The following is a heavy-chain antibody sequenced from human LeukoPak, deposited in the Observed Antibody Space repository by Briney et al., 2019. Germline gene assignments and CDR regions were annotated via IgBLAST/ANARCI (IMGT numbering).Heavy chain of an antibody. D-gene: IGHD3-22*01. CDR3: AREPLVVDDAFDI. J-gene: IGHJ3*02. V-gene: IGHV1-2*06. Sequence: ASVKVSCKASGYTFTGYYMHWVRQAPGQGLEWMGRINPNSGGTNYAQKFQGRVTMTRDTSISTAYMELSRLRSDDTAVYYCAREPLVVDDAFDIWGQGTMVTVSS. CDR1: GYTFTGYY. CDR2: INPNSGGT.